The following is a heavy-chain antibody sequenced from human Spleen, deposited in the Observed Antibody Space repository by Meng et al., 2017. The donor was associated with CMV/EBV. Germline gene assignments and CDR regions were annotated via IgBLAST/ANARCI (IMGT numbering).Heavy chain of an antibody. CDR3: ARGRYFTTTLDY. Sequence: QVQLQQWGPGLLKPSETLSLTCAVYGGSFSGYYWSWIRQPPGKGLEWIGEINHSGSTNYNPSLKSRVTISVDTSKNQFSLKLSSVTAAGTAVYYCARGRYFTTTLDYWGQGTLVTASS. CDR1: GGSFSGYY. CDR2: INHSGST. V-gene: IGHV4-34*01. D-gene: IGHD4-17*01. J-gene: IGHJ4*02.